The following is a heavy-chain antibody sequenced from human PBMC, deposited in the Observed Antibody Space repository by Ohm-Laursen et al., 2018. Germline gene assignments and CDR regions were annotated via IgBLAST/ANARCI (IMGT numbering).Heavy chain of an antibody. D-gene: IGHD6-13*01. V-gene: IGHV3-11*04. CDR3: AKDGSGSSWYFDY. Sequence: SLRLSCAASGFTFSDYYMSWIRQAPGKGLEWVSYISSSGSTIYYADSVKGRFTISRDNSKNTLYLQMNSLRTEDTAVYYCAKDGSGSSWYFDYWGQGTLVTVSS. J-gene: IGHJ4*02. CDR2: ISSSGSTI. CDR1: GFTFSDYY.